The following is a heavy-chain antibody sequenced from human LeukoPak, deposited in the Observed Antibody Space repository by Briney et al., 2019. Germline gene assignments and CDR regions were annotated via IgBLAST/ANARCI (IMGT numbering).Heavy chain of an antibody. D-gene: IGHD3-10*01. V-gene: IGHV1-69*06. CDR3: ALGHYYGSGSYFDAFDI. J-gene: IGHJ3*02. CDR1: GGTFSSYA. Sequence: GASVKVSCKASGGTFSSYAISWVRQAPGQGLEWMGRIIPIFGTANYAQKFQGRVTITADKSTSTAYMELSSLRSEDTAVYYCALGHYYGSGSYFDAFDIWGQGTMVTVSS. CDR2: IIPIFGTA.